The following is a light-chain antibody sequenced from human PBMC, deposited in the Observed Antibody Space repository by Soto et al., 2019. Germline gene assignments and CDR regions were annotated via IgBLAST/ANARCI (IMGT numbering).Light chain of an antibody. CDR2: AAS. CDR1: QSINRY. Sequence: DNQMTQSPSSLSASVGDRVTITCRASQSINRYLNWYQQKPGKAPKLLIYAASSLQSGVPSRFSGSGSGTDFTLTISSLQPEDFATYYCQQSSSTPRTFGQGTKLEIK. V-gene: IGKV1-39*01. CDR3: QQSSSTPRT. J-gene: IGKJ2*01.